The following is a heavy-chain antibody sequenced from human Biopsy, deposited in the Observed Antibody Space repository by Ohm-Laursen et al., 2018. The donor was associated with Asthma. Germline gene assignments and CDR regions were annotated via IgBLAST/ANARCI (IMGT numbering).Heavy chain of an antibody. D-gene: IGHD3-10*01. V-gene: IGHV3-11*01. CDR2: ISSSGSTI. J-gene: IGHJ6*02. CDR1: GFTFSDYH. CDR3: ARDREVYGSGIGALYYYYYYGMDV. Sequence: SLRLSCTASGFTFSDYHMSWIRQAPGKGLEWVSYISSSGSTIYYADSVKGRFTISRDNAKNSLYLQMNSLRAEDTAVYYCARDREVYGSGIGALYYYYYYGMDVWGQGTTVTVSS.